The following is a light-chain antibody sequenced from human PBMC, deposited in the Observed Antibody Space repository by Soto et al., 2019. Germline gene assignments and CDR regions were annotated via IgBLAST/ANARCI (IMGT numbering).Light chain of an antibody. Sequence: QSVLTQPPSASGSPGQSVTISCAGTSSDIGLYNYVSWYQHHPGKAPRLIIYEVSKRPSGVPDRFSGSKSGNTASLTVSGLQAEDEADYYGSSYAGDINFDVFGGGTKVTAL. V-gene: IGLV2-8*01. J-gene: IGLJ3*02. CDR1: SSDIGLYNY. CDR3: SSYAGDINFDV. CDR2: EVS.